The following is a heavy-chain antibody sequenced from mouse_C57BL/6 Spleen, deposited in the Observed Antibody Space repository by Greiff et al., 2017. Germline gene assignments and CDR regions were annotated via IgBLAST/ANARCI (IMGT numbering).Heavy chain of an antibody. CDR2: IYPGDGDT. D-gene: IGHD1-1*01. CDR3: ARTTTVVAHWYFGV. CDR1: GYAFSSYW. J-gene: IGHJ1*03. Sequence: QVQLQQSGAELVKPGASVKISCKASGYAFSSYWMNWVKQRPGKGLEWIGQIYPGDGDTNYNGKFKGKATLTADKSSSTAYMQLSSLTSEDSAVYFCARTTTVVAHWYFGVWGTGTTVTVSS. V-gene: IGHV1-80*01.